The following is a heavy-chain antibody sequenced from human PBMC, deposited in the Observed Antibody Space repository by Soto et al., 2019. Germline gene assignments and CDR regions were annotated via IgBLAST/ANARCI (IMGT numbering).Heavy chain of an antibody. J-gene: IGHJ1*01. V-gene: IGHV1-69*10. CDR2: IIPKLGSA. CDR3: ASFPYGYSSGWYNSAEYFQH. CDR1: GGGNLRDYR. Sequence: ASVKVCCKDSGGGNLRDYRRTWVRRTHGQGLEWMGGIIPKLGSANYAQRFQGRVTITADKSTSTAYMELSSLRSEDTAVYYCASFPYGYSSGWYNSAEYFQHWGQGTLVTVSS. D-gene: IGHD6-19*01.